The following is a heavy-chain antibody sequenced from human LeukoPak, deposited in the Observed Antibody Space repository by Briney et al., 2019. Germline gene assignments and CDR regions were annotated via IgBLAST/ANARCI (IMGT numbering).Heavy chain of an antibody. Sequence: ASVKVSCKASGYTFTGYHMHWVRQATGQGLEWMGWMNPNSGNIGFAQKSQGRVTMTRNTSISTAYMELSSLRSEDTAVYYCARGADGSGRYYYYYYMDVWGKGTTVTISS. CDR2: MNPNSGNI. CDR3: ARGADGSGRYYYYYYMDV. CDR1: GYTFTGYH. D-gene: IGHD3-22*01. V-gene: IGHV1-8*02. J-gene: IGHJ6*03.